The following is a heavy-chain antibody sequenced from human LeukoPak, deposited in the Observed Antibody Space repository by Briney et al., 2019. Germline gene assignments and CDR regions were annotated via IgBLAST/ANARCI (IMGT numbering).Heavy chain of an antibody. J-gene: IGHJ6*02. CDR3: ARDRAQYYYGSGSYRPYYYYGMDV. Sequence: GGSLRLSCAASGFTFSDYYMSWIRQAPGKGLEWVSYISSSSSYTNYADSVKGRFTISRDNAKNSLYLQMNSLRAEDTAVYYCARDRAQYYYGSGSYRPYYYYGMDVLGQGTTVTVSS. CDR1: GFTFSDYY. V-gene: IGHV3-11*05. D-gene: IGHD3-10*01. CDR2: ISSSSSYT.